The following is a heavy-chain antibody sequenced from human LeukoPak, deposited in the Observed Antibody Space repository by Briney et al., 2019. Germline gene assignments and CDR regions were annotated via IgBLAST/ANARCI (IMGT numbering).Heavy chain of an antibody. D-gene: IGHD6-19*01. V-gene: IGHV1-2*02. CDR3: ARGRDSSGWSDWGTDY. Sequence: ASVRVSSKASGYTFTGYYMHWVRQAPGQGLEWMGWINPNSGGTNYAQKFQGRVTITRDTSSSTAYMELSRLRSDDTAVYYCARGRDSSGWSDWGTDYWGQGTLVTVSS. CDR1: GYTFTGYY. CDR2: INPNSGGT. J-gene: IGHJ4*02.